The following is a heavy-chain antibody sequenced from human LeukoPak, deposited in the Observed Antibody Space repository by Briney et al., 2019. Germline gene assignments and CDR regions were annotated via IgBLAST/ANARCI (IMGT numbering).Heavy chain of an antibody. J-gene: IGHJ6*03. D-gene: IGHD4-23*01. CDR3: ARDRAVVTPRYYYMDV. Sequence: GGSLRLSCAASGFTFSDYCMSWIRQAPWKGLEWVSYISSSGSTIYYADSVKGRFTISRDNAKNSLYLQMNSLRAEDTAVYYCARDRAVVTPRYYYMDVWGKGTTVTVSS. V-gene: IGHV3-11*04. CDR1: GFTFSDYC. CDR2: ISSSGSTI.